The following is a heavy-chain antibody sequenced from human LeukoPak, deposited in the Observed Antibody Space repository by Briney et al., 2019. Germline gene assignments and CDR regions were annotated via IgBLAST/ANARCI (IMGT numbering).Heavy chain of an antibody. CDR3: ATSHYYDSSGYYGY. CDR1: VYTLTELS. CDR2: FDPEDGET. D-gene: IGHD3-22*01. J-gene: IGHJ4*02. Sequence: GASVKVSCKVSVYTLTELSMHWVRQAPGKRLEWRGGFDPEDGETIYAQKFQGRVTMTEDTSTDTAYMELSSLRSEDTAVYYCATSHYYDSSGYYGYWGQGTLVTVSS. V-gene: IGHV1-24*01.